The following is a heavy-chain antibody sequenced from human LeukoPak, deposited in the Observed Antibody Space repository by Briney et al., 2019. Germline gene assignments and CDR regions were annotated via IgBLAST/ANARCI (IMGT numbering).Heavy chain of an antibody. J-gene: IGHJ4*02. CDR2: IYTSGRT. Sequence: SETLSLTCTVSGGSISSGSYYWSLIRQPAGKGLEWIGRIYTSGRTNYNPSLKSRLTISVDTSKNQFSLKLSSVTAADTAVYYCARLAYGSGSYFGYWGQGTLVTVSS. CDR1: GGSISSGSYY. V-gene: IGHV4-61*02. D-gene: IGHD3-10*01. CDR3: ARLAYGSGSYFGY.